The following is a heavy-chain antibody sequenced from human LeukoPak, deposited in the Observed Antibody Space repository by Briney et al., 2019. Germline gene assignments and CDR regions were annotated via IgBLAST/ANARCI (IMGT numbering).Heavy chain of an antibody. Sequence: ASVKVSCKASGYTFTGYYMHWVRQAPGRGLEWMGWINPNSGATKYAQKFQGRVTMTRDTSTSTVYMELSSLRSEDTAVYYCARGLGYCSSTSCYGSDYWGQGTLVTVSS. CDR2: INPNSGAT. J-gene: IGHJ4*02. V-gene: IGHV1-2*02. CDR1: GYTFTGYY. D-gene: IGHD2-2*01. CDR3: ARGLGYCSSTSCYGSDY.